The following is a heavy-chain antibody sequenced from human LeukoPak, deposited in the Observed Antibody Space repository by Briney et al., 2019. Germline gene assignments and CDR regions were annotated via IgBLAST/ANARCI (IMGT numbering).Heavy chain of an antibody. CDR2: INHSGST. CDR1: GGSFSGYY. CDR3: ARHPRGEAAAGYYFDY. D-gene: IGHD6-13*01. Sequence: SETLSLTCAVYGGSFSGYYWSWIRQPPGKGLEWIGEINHSGSTNYNPSLKSRVTISVDTSKNQFFLKLSSVTAADTAVYYCARHPRGEAAAGYYFDYWGQGTLVTVSS. V-gene: IGHV4-34*01. J-gene: IGHJ4*02.